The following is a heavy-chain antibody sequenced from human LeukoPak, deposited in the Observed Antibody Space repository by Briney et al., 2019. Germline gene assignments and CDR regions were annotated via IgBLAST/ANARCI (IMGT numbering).Heavy chain of an antibody. J-gene: IGHJ4*02. Sequence: PGGSLRLSCAASGFTFSTYGMHWVRQAPGKGLEWVALIRYDKSNKYYADSVKGRFTISRDNSKSTLYLQMNSLRAEDTAVYYCASRRVVSPYCFDYWGQGTLVTVSS. CDR2: IRYDKSNK. V-gene: IGHV3-30*02. CDR3: ASRRVVSPYCFDY. D-gene: IGHD3-22*01. CDR1: GFTFSTYG.